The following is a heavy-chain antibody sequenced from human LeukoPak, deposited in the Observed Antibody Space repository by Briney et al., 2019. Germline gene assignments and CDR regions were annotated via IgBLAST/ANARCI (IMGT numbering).Heavy chain of an antibody. J-gene: IGHJ5*02. V-gene: IGHV4-34*01. CDR2: INHSGST. CDR3: ARGSRCSSTSCYLAVRAGSAQIHNWFDP. Sequence: SETLSLTCAVYGGSFSGYYWSWIRQPPGKGLEWIGEINHSGSTNYNPSLKSRVTISVDTSKNQFSLKLSSVTAADTAVYYCARGSRCSSTSCYLAVRAGSAQIHNWFDPWGQGTLVTVSS. CDR1: GGSFSGYY. D-gene: IGHD2-2*01.